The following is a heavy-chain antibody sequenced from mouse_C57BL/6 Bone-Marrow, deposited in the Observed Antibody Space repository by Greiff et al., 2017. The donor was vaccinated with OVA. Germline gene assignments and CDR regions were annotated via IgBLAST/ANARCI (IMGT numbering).Heavy chain of an antibody. CDR3: ARDFITTVISPWYFDV. CDR1: GFTFSDYG. J-gene: IGHJ1*03. V-gene: IGHV5-17*01. Sequence: DVQLVESGGGLVKPGGSLKLSCAASGFTFSDYGMHWVRQAPEKGLEWVAHISSGSSTIYYADTVKGRFTISRDNAKNTLFLQMTSLRSEDTAMYYCARDFITTVISPWYFDVWGTGTTVTVSS. D-gene: IGHD1-1*01. CDR2: ISSGSSTI.